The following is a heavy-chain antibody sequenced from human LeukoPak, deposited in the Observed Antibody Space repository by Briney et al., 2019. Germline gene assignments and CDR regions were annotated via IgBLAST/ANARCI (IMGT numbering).Heavy chain of an antibody. Sequence: NPSQTLSLTCTVSGGSISSGGYYWSWIRQPPGKGLEWIGYIYHSGSTYYNPSLKSRVTISVDRSKNQFSLKLSSVTAADTAVYYCARVSEYNWNYLFDYWGQGTLVTVSS. CDR3: ARVSEYNWNYLFDY. V-gene: IGHV4-30-2*01. CDR2: IYHSGST. D-gene: IGHD1-7*01. J-gene: IGHJ4*02. CDR1: GGSISSGGYY.